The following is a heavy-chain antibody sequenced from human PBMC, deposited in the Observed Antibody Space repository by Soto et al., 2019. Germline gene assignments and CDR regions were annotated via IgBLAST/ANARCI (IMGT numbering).Heavy chain of an antibody. CDR3: ARNGYYGSGSYGY. V-gene: IGHV4-31*03. CDR2: IYYSGST. J-gene: IGHJ4*02. Sequence: QVQLQESGPGLVKPSQTLSLTCTVSGVSISSGGYYWICIRPPPGRGLEWIGYIYYSGSTYYNPSLKSRVTISVDTSKNQFSLKLSSVTAADTAVYYCARNGYYGSGSYGYWGQGTLVTVSS. D-gene: IGHD3-10*01. CDR1: GVSISSGGYY.